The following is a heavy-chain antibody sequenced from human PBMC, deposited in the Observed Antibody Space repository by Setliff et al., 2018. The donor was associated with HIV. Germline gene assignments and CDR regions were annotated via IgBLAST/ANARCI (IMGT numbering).Heavy chain of an antibody. V-gene: IGHV4-39*01. CDR2: IYYSGST. CDR1: GGSVSSSSHY. D-gene: IGHD3-22*01. CDR3: ARQGYNYDSSGYLIPAGYFQH. J-gene: IGHJ1*01. Sequence: SETPSLTCSVSGGSVSSSSHYWGWIRQPPGKGLEWIGSIYYSGSTYYNPSLKSRLTISVDTSNNQFSLKLTSVTDADTAVYYCARQGYNYDSSGYLIPAGYFQHWGQGTLVTVSS.